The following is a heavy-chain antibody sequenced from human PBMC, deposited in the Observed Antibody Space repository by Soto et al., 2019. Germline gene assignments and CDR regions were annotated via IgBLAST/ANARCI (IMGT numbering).Heavy chain of an antibody. D-gene: IGHD5-12*01. CDR2: IYPSDSDT. CDR3: ARGSGYHTY. J-gene: IGHJ4*02. V-gene: IGHV5-51*01. Sequence: GESLKISCKSSGDTFTTNWIAWVRQMPGRGLERMGIIYPSDSDTRYSPSFQGQVTISVDKSINTAYLQWSSLKVSDTATYYCARGSGYHTYWGQGTLVTSPQ. CDR1: GDTFTTNW.